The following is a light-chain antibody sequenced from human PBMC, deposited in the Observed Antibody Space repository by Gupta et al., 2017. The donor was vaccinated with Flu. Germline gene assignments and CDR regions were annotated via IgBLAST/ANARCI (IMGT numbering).Light chain of an antibody. CDR3: IHSKRWPWT. Sequence: DVMTKSPLSLSVTLGQPASISCRSSQSLVYSDGDSYVSWFHQRPGQSPRLLIYTASNWDSGVPYRISGSGSGTDFTLNISRVEAEDVGIYYCIHSKRWPWTFGQGTKVEIK. J-gene: IGKJ1*01. CDR2: TAS. CDR1: QSLVYSDGDSY. V-gene: IGKV2D-30*01.